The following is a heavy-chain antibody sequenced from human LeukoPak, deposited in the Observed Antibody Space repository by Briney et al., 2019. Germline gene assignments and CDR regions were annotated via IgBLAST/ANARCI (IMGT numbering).Heavy chain of an antibody. Sequence: SETLSLTCAVYGGSFSGYYWSWIRQPPGKGLEWIGEINHSGSTNYNPSLKSRVTISVDTSKNQFSLKLSSVTAADTAVYYCARGRRGWPPKGGNDAFDIWGQGTMVTVSS. CDR3: ARGRRGWPPKGGNDAFDI. J-gene: IGHJ3*02. CDR1: GGSFSGYY. D-gene: IGHD6-19*01. V-gene: IGHV4-34*01. CDR2: INHSGST.